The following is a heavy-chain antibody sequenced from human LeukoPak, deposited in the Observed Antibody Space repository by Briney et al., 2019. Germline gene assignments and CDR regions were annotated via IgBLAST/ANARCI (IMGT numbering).Heavy chain of an antibody. D-gene: IGHD3-10*01. CDR1: GYTFTGSGWY. CDR3: ARDGPAQMVDFDY. Sequence: ASVKVSCKASGYTFTGSGWYLYWLRQAPGQGLECVGWIHPNNGATLYAQKFQGRVAMTTDTSISTAYMELSRLRPDDAAMYYCARDGPAQMVDFDYWGQGTLVTVSS. CDR2: IHPNNGAT. J-gene: IGHJ4*02. V-gene: IGHV1-2*02.